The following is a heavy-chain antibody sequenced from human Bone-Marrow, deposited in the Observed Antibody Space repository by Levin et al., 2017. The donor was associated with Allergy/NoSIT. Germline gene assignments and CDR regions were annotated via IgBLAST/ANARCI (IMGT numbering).Heavy chain of an antibody. V-gene: IGHV3-30*03. CDR2: TSFDGNNE. Sequence: GESLKISCAASGFTFSNYDMHWVRQAPGKGLEWVAVTSFDGNNEDYADSVKGRFTISRDNSKDTVYLQMNSLRPDDTAVYYCATLEYCSSTTCPLGGQGTLVSVSS. CDR3: ATLEYCSSTTCPL. J-gene: IGHJ4*02. D-gene: IGHD2/OR15-2a*01. CDR1: GFTFSNYD.